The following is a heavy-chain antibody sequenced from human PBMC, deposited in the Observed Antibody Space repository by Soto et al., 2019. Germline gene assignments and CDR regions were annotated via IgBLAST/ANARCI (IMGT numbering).Heavy chain of an antibody. Sequence: PSETLSLTCSVSGGTISGYYWTWIRQPAGKGLEWIGRIYSSGNTKYNPSLQSRVTMSLDTSNNQFSLRLTSVTAADTAVYYCARGQRLSDWFVPWGQGTLVTVSS. CDR3: ARGQRLSDWFVP. CDR2: IYSSGNT. CDR1: GGTISGYY. V-gene: IGHV4-4*07. D-gene: IGHD2-15*01. J-gene: IGHJ5*02.